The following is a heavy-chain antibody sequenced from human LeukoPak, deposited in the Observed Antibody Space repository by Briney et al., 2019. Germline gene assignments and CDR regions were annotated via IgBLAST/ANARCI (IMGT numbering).Heavy chain of an antibody. V-gene: IGHV3-21*04. D-gene: IGHD3-3*01. Sequence: PGGSLRLSCAASGFTFSSYSMNWVRQAPGKGLEWVSSISSSSSYIYYADSVKGRFTISRDNSKNTLYLQMNSLRAEDTAIYYCAKNWRIFGVVIAQPFDYWGQGTLVIVSS. CDR2: ISSSSSYI. J-gene: IGHJ4*02. CDR1: GFTFSSYS. CDR3: AKNWRIFGVVIAQPFDY.